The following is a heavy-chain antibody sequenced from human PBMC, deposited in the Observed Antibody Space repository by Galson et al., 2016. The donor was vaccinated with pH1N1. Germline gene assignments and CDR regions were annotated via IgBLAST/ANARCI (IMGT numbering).Heavy chain of an antibody. D-gene: IGHD4-17*01. CDR3: VPSGHGDYVGYFDY. Sequence: PALVKPTQTLTLTCTFSGFSLSTSGVGVGWIRQPPGKALEWLALIYWDDDKRYSPSLKSRLTITKDTSKNQVVLTMTNMDPVDTATYYCVPSGHGDYVGYFDYWGQGTLVSVSS. CDR2: IYWDDDK. CDR1: GFSLSTSGVG. V-gene: IGHV2-5*02. J-gene: IGHJ4*02.